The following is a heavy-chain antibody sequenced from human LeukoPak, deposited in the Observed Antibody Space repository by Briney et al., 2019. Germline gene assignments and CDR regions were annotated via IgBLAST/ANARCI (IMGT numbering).Heavy chain of an antibody. V-gene: IGHV3-33*01. J-gene: IGHJ4*02. CDR2: IWYDGSNK. Sequence: PGGSLRLSCAASGFTFSNYGMHWVRQAPGKGLEWVAVIWYDGSNKYYADSVKGRFTITRDNSKYTLYLQMNSLRAEDTAVYYCARAAYDDSSGPPMIWGQGTLVTVSS. CDR3: ARAAYDDSSGPPMI. CDR1: GFTFSNYG. D-gene: IGHD3-22*01.